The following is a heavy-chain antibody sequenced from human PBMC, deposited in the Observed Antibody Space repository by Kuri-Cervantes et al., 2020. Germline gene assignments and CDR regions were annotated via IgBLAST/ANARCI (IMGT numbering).Heavy chain of an antibody. CDR3: ARGTFDY. CDR1: GYTLTELS. Sequence: ASVKVSCKVSGYTLTELSMHWVRQAPGQGLEWMGWINPNSGGTNYAQKFQGRVTMTRDTSISTAYMELSRLRSEDTAVYYCARGTFDYWGQGTLVTVSS. CDR2: INPNSGGT. J-gene: IGHJ4*02. V-gene: IGHV1-2*02.